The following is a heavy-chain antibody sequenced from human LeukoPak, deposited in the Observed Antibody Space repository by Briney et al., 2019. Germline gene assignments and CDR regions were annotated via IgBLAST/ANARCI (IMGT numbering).Heavy chain of an antibody. V-gene: IGHV4-38-2*02. D-gene: IGHD5-12*01. Sequence: SETLSLTCAVSGYSISSGYYWGWIRQPPGKGLEWSGSIYHSGSTYYNPSLKSRVTISVDTSKNQFSLKLTSVTAADTAVYYCARDLSGYASPFDYWGQGTLVTVSS. CDR2: IYHSGST. CDR1: GYSISSGYY. CDR3: ARDLSGYASPFDY. J-gene: IGHJ4*02.